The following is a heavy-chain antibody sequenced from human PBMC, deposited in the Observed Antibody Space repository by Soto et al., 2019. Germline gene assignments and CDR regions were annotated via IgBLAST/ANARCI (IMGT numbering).Heavy chain of an antibody. CDR1: GGSISSYY. CDR3: ARAIAAAGDFDY. D-gene: IGHD6-13*01. V-gene: IGHV4-59*12. J-gene: IGHJ4*02. CDR2: IYYSGST. Sequence: SETLSLTCTVAGGSISSYYWSWIRQPPGKGLEWIGYIYYSGSTYYNPSLKSRVTISVDRSKNQFSLKLSSVTAADTAVYYCARAIAAAGDFDYWGQGTLVTVSS.